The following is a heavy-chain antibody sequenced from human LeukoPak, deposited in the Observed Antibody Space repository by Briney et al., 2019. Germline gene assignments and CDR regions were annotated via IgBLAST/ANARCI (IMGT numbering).Heavy chain of an antibody. CDR3: ARSGVVGPLDY. Sequence: PSETLSLTCAVSGGSISSGDYYWSWIRQPPGKGLEWIGYIYYSGSTYYNPSLKSRVTISVDTSKNQFSLKLSSVTAADTAVYYCARSGVVGPLDYWGQGTLVTVSS. D-gene: IGHD2-2*01. CDR2: IYYSGST. CDR1: GGSISSGDYY. V-gene: IGHV4-30-4*01. J-gene: IGHJ4*02.